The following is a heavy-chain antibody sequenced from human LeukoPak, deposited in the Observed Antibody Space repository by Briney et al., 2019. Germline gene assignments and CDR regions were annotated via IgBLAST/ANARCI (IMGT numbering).Heavy chain of an antibody. V-gene: IGHV4-59*01. CDR1: GGSISSYY. Sequence: SETLSLTCTVSGGSISSYYWSWIRQPPGKGLEWIGYIYYSGSTNYNPSLKSRVTISVDTSKNQFSLKLSSVTAADTAVYYCARLPILWFGELRYYGMDVWGQGTTVTVSS. CDR2: IYYSGST. D-gene: IGHD3-10*01. CDR3: ARLPILWFGELRYYGMDV. J-gene: IGHJ6*02.